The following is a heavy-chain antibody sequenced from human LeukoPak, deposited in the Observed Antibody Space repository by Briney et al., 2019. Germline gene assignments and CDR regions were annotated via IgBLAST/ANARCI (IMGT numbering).Heavy chain of an antibody. CDR1: GYTFTGYY. D-gene: IGHD5-24*01. V-gene: IGHV1-2*02. J-gene: IGHJ4*02. CDR3: ARAAEMATIGMNY. CDR2: INPNSGGT. Sequence: ASVKVSCKASGYTFTGYYMHWVRQAPGQGLEWMGWINPNSGGTNYAQKFQGRVTMTRDTSISTAYRELSRLRSDDTAVYYCARAAEMATIGMNYWGQGTLVTVSS.